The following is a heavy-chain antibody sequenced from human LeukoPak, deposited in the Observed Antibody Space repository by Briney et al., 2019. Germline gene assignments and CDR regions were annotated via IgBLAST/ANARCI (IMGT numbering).Heavy chain of an antibody. CDR2: IYYSGST. Sequence: KPSETLSLTCTVSGGSISSYYWSWIRQPPGKRLDWIGYIYYSGSTNYNPSLKSRVTISVDTSKNQFSLKLSSVTAADTAVYYCARGYAGATTLDYWGQGTLVTVSS. J-gene: IGHJ4*02. CDR3: ARGYAGATTLDY. V-gene: IGHV4-59*01. CDR1: GGSISSYY. D-gene: IGHD1-26*01.